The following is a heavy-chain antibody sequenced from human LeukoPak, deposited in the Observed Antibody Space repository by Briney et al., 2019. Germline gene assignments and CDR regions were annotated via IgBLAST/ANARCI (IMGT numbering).Heavy chain of an antibody. CDR1: GFTFSSYD. J-gene: IGHJ4*02. CDR2: IGTAGDT. CDR3: VREGNYYDSSGYYYVYYFDY. D-gene: IGHD3-22*01. Sequence: PGGSLRLSCAASGFTFSSYDMHWVRQATGKGLEWVSAIGTAGDTYYPGSVKGRFTISRDNAKNSLYLQMNSLRAEDTAVYYCVREGNYYDSSGYYYVYYFDYWGQGTLVTVSS. V-gene: IGHV3-13*01.